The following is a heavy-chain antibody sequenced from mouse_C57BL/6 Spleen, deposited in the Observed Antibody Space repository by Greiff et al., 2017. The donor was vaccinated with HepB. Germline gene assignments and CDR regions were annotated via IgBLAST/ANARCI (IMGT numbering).Heavy chain of an antibody. CDR3: TTRLWSPFDY. CDR1: GFNIKDDY. D-gene: IGHD1-1*02. V-gene: IGHV14-4*01. J-gene: IGHJ2*01. Sequence: VQLQQSGAELVRPGASVKLSCTASGFNIKDDYMHWVKQRPEQGLEWIGWIDPENGDTEYASKFQGKATITADTSSNTAYLQLSSLTSEDTAVYYCTTRLWSPFDYWGQGTTLTVSS. CDR2: IDPENGDT.